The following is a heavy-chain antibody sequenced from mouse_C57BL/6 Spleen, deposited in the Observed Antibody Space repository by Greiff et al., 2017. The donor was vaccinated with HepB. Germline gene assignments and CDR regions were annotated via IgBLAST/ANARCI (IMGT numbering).Heavy chain of an antibody. Sequence: EVQLQQSGAELVRPGASVKLSCTASGFNIKDDYMHWVKQRPEQGLEWIGWIDPENGDTEYASKFQGKATITADTSSNTAYLQLSSLTSEDTAVYYCTRVSYGPFFDYWGQSTTLTVSS. V-gene: IGHV14-4*01. D-gene: IGHD1-1*02. CDR2: IDPENGDT. CDR1: GFNIKDDY. J-gene: IGHJ2*01. CDR3: TRVSYGPFFDY.